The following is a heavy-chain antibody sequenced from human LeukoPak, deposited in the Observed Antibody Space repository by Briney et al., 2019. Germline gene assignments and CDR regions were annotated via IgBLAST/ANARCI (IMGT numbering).Heavy chain of an antibody. CDR2: IYYSGST. CDR1: GGSISSYY. V-gene: IGHV4-59*12. CDR3: ARVVKGELLWFGELSAYGMDV. J-gene: IGHJ6*02. D-gene: IGHD3-10*01. Sequence: SETLSLTCTVSGGSISSYYWSWIRQPPGKGLEWIGYIYYSGSTNYNPSLKSRVTISVDTSKNQFSLKLSSVTAADTAVYYCARVVKGELLWFGELSAYGMDVWGQGTTVTVSS.